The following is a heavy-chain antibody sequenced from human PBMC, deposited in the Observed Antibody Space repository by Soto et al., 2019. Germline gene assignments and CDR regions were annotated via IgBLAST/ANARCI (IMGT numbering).Heavy chain of an antibody. J-gene: IGHJ4*02. Sequence: GESLKISCKGSGYSFTSYWIGWVRQMPGKGLEWMGITYPGDSDTRYSPSFQGQVTISADKSISTAYLQWSSLKASDTAMYYCARGYCSGRSCYSRLYFDYWGQGTLVTVYS. CDR3: ARGYCSGRSCYSRLYFDY. CDR2: TYPGDSDT. CDR1: GYSFTSYW. D-gene: IGHD2-15*01. V-gene: IGHV5-51*01.